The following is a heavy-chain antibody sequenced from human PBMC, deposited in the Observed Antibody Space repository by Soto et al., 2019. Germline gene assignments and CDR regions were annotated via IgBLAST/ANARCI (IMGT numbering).Heavy chain of an antibody. J-gene: IGHJ4*02. Sequence: ASVYTFTSYAMHWVRQAPGQRLEWMGWINAGNGNTKYSQKFQGRVTITRDTSASTAYMELSSLRSEDTAVYYCARDGSKLRFLDGLFYFDYWGQGTLVTVSS. V-gene: IGHV1-3*01. CDR2: INAGNGNT. D-gene: IGHD3-3*01. CDR1: VYTFTSYA. CDR3: ARDGSKLRFLDGLFYFDY.